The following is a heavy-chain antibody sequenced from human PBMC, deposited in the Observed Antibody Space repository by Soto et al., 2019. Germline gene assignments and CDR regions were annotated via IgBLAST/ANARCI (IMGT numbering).Heavy chain of an antibody. J-gene: IGHJ4*02. CDR1: GFTFSNYA. D-gene: IGHD6-13*01. CDR3: ARVREGRPRSSSWLLGYFDY. CDR2: ISYDGSNK. V-gene: IGHV3-30-3*01. Sequence: QVQLVESGGGVVQPGRSLRLSCAASGFTFSNYAMHWVRQAPGKGLEWVAVISYDGSNKYYADSVKGRFTISRDNSKNTLYLQMNSLRAEDTAVYYCARVREGRPRSSSWLLGYFDYWGQGTLVTVSS.